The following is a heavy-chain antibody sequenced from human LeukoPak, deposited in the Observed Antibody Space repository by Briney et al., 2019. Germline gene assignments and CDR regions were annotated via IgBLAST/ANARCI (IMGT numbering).Heavy chain of an antibody. CDR3: AKDRGYSGPGY. CDR1: GFTFSSYA. J-gene: IGHJ4*02. CDR2: IIGSGGST. Sequence: GGSLSLSCAASGFTFSSYAMHWVRQAPGKGLEWVSSIIGSGGSTSYADSVKGRFTISRDNSKNTLYLQMNSLRAEDTAVYYCAKDRGYSGPGYWGQGTLVTVSS. V-gene: IGHV3-23*01. D-gene: IGHD5-12*01.